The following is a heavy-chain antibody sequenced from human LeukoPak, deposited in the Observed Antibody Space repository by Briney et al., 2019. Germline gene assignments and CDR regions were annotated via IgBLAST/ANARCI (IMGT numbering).Heavy chain of an antibody. CDR2: MSVITGRT. V-gene: IGHV3-64D*06. D-gene: IGHD3-10*01. Sequence: GGSLTLSCSASGFIFSSYAMHWVRQAPAKRLEYVSAMSVITGRTFYADSVEGRFTISRDNSGNTLYLQMTSLRPEDTAVYYCVKPARGSGIQYGFDSWGQGTLVTVSS. CDR3: VKPARGSGIQYGFDS. J-gene: IGHJ4*02. CDR1: GFIFSSYA.